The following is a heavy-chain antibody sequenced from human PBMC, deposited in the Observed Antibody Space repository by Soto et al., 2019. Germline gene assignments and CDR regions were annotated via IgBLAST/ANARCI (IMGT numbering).Heavy chain of an antibody. CDR1: GYTFTGYY. J-gene: IGHJ6*03. V-gene: IGHV1-2*04. Sequence: ASVKVYCKAFGYTFTGYYMHWVLQAPGQGLEWMGWINPNSGGTNYAQKFQGWVTMTRDTSISTAYMELSRLRSDDTAVYYCASSPGGYYYMDVWGKGTTVTVSS. CDR3: ASSPGGYYYMDV. CDR2: INPNSGGT.